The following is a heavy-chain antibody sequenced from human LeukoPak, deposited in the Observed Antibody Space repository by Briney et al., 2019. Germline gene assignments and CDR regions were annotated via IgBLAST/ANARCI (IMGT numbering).Heavy chain of an antibody. V-gene: IGHV3-43*01. CDR1: GFTFDGYT. D-gene: IGHD5-12*01. J-gene: IGHJ4*02. Sequence: GGSLRLSCAASGFTFDGYTMHWVRQAPGKGLEWVSLISWDGGSTYYADSVKGRFTISRDNSKNSLYLQMNSLRTEDTALYYCAKGGGSGYDFLDYWGQGTLVIVSS. CDR3: AKGGGSGYDFLDY. CDR2: ISWDGGST.